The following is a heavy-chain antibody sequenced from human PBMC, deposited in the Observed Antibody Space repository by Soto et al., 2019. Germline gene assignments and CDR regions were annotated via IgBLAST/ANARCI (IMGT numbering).Heavy chain of an antibody. Sequence: QVQLVQSGPEVKKPGASVKVSCKTSGYTFTYYALPWVRQAPGQGLEWMGWINTGNGKTKYSQNFQGRLTITRDTSATTLYMELSSLRSADTTVYYCVRFSGIPVWGQGTLVTVSS. V-gene: IGHV1-3*04. CDR1: GYTFTYYA. CDR2: INTGNGKT. J-gene: IGHJ4*02. CDR3: VRFSGIPV. D-gene: IGHD1-1*01.